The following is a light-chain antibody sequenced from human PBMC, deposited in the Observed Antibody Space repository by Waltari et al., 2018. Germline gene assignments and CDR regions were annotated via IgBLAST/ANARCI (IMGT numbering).Light chain of an antibody. J-gene: IGKJ2*01. CDR2: SAS. CDR3: QQSYVTPYT. Sequence: DIRLTQSPSSLSAYVGDRVTFNCRASQTISTFLNWYQQKPGKAPTLLIYSASTLQSGVPSTFSGSGSGTDFTLTISNLRPDDFAIYYCQQSYVTPYTFGQGTKLEIK. CDR1: QTISTF. V-gene: IGKV1-39*01.